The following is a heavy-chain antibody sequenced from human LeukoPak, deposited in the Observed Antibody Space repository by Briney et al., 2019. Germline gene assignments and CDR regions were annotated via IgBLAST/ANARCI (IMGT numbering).Heavy chain of an antibody. CDR1: GFTFSTSW. CDR3: ARSETTYYYDSSVYFYYYYGMDV. Sequence: GGSLRLSCSASGFTFSTSWMNWVRQAPGKGLEWVANIKQDGSEKYYVDSVKGRFTISRDNAKNSLYLQMNSLRAEDTAVYYCARSETTYYYDSSVYFYYYYGMDVWGQGTTVTVSS. J-gene: IGHJ6*02. CDR2: IKQDGSEK. D-gene: IGHD3-22*01. V-gene: IGHV3-7*01.